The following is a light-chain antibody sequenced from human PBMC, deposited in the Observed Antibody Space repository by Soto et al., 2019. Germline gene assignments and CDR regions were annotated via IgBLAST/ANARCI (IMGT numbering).Light chain of an antibody. V-gene: IGLV2-14*03. CDR2: DVS. CDR1: SSDVGAYNY. J-gene: IGLJ2*01. Sequence: QSALTQPASVSGSPGQSITISCTGISSDVGAYNYVSWHQQHPGKAPKLMIYDVSNRPSGVSNRFSGSKSGNTASLTISGLQAEDEADYYCSSYTGSSTVIFGGGPKLTVL. CDR3: SSYTGSSTVI.